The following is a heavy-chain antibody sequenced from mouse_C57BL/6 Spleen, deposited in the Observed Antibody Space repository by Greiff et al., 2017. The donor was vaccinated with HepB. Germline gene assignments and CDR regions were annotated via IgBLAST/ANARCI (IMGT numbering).Heavy chain of an antibody. J-gene: IGHJ1*03. V-gene: IGHV5-4*01. CDR3: ARDEFYWYFDV. CDR2: ISDGGSYT. Sequence: EVHLVESGGGLVKPGGSLKLSCAASGFTFSSYAMSWVRQTPEKRLEWVATISDGGSYTYYPDNVKGRFTISRDNAKNNLYLQMSHLKSEDTAMYYCARDEFYWYFDVWGTGTTVTVSS. CDR1: GFTFSSYA.